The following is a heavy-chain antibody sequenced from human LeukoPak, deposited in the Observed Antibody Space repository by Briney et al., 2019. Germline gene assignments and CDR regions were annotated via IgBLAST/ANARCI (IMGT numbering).Heavy chain of an antibody. CDR2: IIPIFGTT. V-gene: IGHV1-69*06. D-gene: IGHD2-2*01. Sequence: GASVKVSCKASGGTFSSYAISWVRQAPGQGLEWMGGIIPIFGTTNYAQKFQDRVTITADKSTSTVYMELSSLRSEDTAVYYCARGGVVVVPAAHWFDPWGQGTLVTVSS. CDR3: ARGGVVVVPAAHWFDP. J-gene: IGHJ5*02. CDR1: GGTFSSYA.